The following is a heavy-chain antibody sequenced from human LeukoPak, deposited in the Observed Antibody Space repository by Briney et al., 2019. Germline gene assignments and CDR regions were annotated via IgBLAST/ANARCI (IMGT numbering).Heavy chain of an antibody. CDR3: ARGYSSSSAVGYYYYYMDV. V-gene: IGHV4-61*02. Sequence: SQTLSLTCTVSGGSICSGSNYWSWIRQPAGKGLEWIGRMYTSGSTNYNPSLKSRVTISVDTSKNQFSLKLSSVTAADTAVYYCARGYSSSSAVGYYYYYMDVWGKGTTVTVSS. CDR1: GGSICSGSNY. J-gene: IGHJ6*03. CDR2: MYTSGST. D-gene: IGHD6-6*01.